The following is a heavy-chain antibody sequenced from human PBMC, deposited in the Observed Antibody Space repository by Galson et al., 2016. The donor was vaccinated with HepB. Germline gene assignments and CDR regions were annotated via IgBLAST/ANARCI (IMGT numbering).Heavy chain of an antibody. Sequence: SLRLSCAASGFAFNTNAISWVRQVPEKGLEWVSAITGSGDNTYYADSVKGRFAISRDNSKNTLYLQMNSLRAEDAAVYYCANVSHNTSSWFLGTIDYWGQGTLVTVSS. D-gene: IGHD6-13*01. CDR3: ANVSHNTSSWFLGTIDY. J-gene: IGHJ4*02. V-gene: IGHV3-23*01. CDR1: GFAFNTNA. CDR2: ITGSGDNT.